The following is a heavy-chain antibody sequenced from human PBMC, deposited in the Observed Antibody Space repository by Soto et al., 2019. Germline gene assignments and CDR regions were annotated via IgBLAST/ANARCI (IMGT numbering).Heavy chain of an antibody. J-gene: IGHJ3*02. Sequence: ASVKVSCKASGGTFSSYTISWVRQAPGQGLEWMGWIIANNGNTNYAQKLQGRVTITTDTSTSTAYMELRSLRSDDTAVYYCAREDCSGGSCYSGPLFDIWGQGTMVTVS. V-gene: IGHV1-18*01. D-gene: IGHD2-15*01. CDR3: AREDCSGGSCYSGPLFDI. CDR1: GGTFSSYT. CDR2: IIANNGNT.